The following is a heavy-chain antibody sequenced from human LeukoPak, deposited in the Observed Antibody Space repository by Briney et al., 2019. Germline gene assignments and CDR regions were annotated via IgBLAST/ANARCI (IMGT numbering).Heavy chain of an antibody. CDR3: ARDGGDYDFWSGYYTGMGDRVYYYYYYMDV. V-gene: IGHV1-2*02. CDR1: GYTLTGYY. Sequence: ASVKVSCKASGYTLTGYYMNWVRQAPGQGLEWMGWINPKSGVTKYAQKFQGRVAMTRDTSISTAYMELSRLRSDDTAVYYCARDGGDYDFWSGYYTGMGDRVYYYYYYMDVWGKGTTVTVSS. CDR2: INPKSGVT. J-gene: IGHJ6*03. D-gene: IGHD3-3*01.